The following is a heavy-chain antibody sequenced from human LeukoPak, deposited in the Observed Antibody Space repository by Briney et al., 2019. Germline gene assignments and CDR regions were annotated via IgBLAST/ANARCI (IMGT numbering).Heavy chain of an antibody. J-gene: IGHJ4*02. CDR3: ASGPRPYGVDY. CDR1: GYSFTTYW. D-gene: IGHD4-17*01. V-gene: IGHV5-51*01. CDR2: ICPGDSDA. Sequence: GESLKISCKGSGYSFTTYWIDWVRQMPGKGLEWMGIICPGDSDATYSPSFQGQVTISADKSIRTAYLQWSSLKASDTAMYYCASGPRPYGVDYWGQGTLVTVSS.